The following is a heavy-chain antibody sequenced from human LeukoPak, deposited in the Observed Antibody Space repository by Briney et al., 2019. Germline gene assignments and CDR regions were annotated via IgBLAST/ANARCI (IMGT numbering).Heavy chain of an antibody. Sequence: GGSLRLSCAASGFTSSRYAMNWVRQAPGKGLEWVSTVRSSDGYTYYADSVRGRITISRDNSKNTLYLQMNSLRAEDTAVYYCARVGLMATRPFDAFDIWGQGTMVTVSS. V-gene: IGHV3-23*01. CDR1: GFTSSRYA. CDR3: ARVGLMATRPFDAFDI. D-gene: IGHD5-24*01. J-gene: IGHJ3*02. CDR2: VRSSDGYT.